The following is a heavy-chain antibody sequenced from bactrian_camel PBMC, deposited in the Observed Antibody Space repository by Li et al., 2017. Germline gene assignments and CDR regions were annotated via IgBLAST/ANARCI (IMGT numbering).Heavy chain of an antibody. CDR1: GITFDSSH. D-gene: IGHD7*01. CDR2: LASDGTT. CDR3: AVDPRGGSTYFLSLRKPHGY. V-gene: IGHV3S55*01. Sequence: QVQLVESGGGSVQAGGSLKLSCTISGITFDSSHMAWYRQAPGHECELVSTLASDGTTDYVDSVKGRFTISKVNANHTLYLQMNDLKPEDTAMYYCAVDPRGGSTYFLSLRKPHGYWGQGTQVTVS. J-gene: IGHJ6*01.